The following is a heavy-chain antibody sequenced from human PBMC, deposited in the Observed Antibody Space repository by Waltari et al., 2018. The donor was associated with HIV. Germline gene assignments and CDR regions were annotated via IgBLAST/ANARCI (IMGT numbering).Heavy chain of an antibody. Sequence: QVQLVQSGAEVKKPGASVKGSCKVSGHTLSELSMHWVRQVPGKGLEWMGNFDPEDDETIYAQKFQGRVTMTEDTSSDTAYMELSSLTSGDTAVYYCATDFSGMVRAYSYYSLDVWGQGTTVTVSS. CDR2: FDPEDDET. D-gene: IGHD3-10*01. V-gene: IGHV1-24*01. CDR3: ATDFSGMVRAYSYYSLDV. CDR1: GHTLSELS. J-gene: IGHJ6*02.